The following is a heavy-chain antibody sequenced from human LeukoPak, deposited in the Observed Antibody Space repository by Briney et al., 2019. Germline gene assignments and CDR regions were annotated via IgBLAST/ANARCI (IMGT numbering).Heavy chain of an antibody. J-gene: IGHJ4*02. CDR1: GGSISSSNYY. CDR3: ARGRASSPYDY. Sequence: SETLSLTCTVSGGSISSSNYYWGWIRQPPGKGLEWIGNIFYSGSTYYNPSLKSRVTISVDTSKNQFSLKLSSVTAADTAVYYCARGRASSPYDYWGQGTLVTVSS. D-gene: IGHD6-13*01. CDR2: IFYSGST. V-gene: IGHV4-39*07.